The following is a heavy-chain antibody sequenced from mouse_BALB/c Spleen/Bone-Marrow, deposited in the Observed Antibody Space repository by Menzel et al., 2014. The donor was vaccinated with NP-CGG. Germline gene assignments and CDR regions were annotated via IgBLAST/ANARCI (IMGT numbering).Heavy chain of an antibody. V-gene: IGHV5-15*02. CDR2: ISNLAYSI. J-gene: IGHJ4*01. CDR1: GFTFSDYG. D-gene: IGHD2-1*01. Sequence: VQLKDSGGGLVQPGGSRKLSCAASGFTFSDYGMAWVRQAPGKGPEWVAFISNLAYSIYYADTVTGRFTISRENAKSTLYLEMSSLRSEDTAIYYCTRNYGNQGAMDYWGQGTSVTVSS. CDR3: TRNYGNQGAMDY.